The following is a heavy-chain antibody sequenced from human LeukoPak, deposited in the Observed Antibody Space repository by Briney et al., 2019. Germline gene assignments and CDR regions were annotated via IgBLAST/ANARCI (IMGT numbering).Heavy chain of an antibody. CDR1: GFTFSSFW. Sequence: GGSLRLSCAASGFTFSSFWMHWVRQVPGKGLVWVSHINSDGSSTSSADSVKGRFTISRDNAKNTLYLQMNSLRAEDTAVYYCARGSFYSDSSTYYALWLWDQGTLVTVSS. V-gene: IGHV3-74*01. D-gene: IGHD3-22*01. J-gene: IGHJ4*02. CDR3: ARGSFYSDSSTYYALWL. CDR2: INSDGSST.